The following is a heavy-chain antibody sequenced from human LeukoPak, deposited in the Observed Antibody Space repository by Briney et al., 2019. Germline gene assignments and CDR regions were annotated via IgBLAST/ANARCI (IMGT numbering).Heavy chain of an antibody. CDR1: GGSISSYY. CDR3: ARAAMKSIRAFDI. V-gene: IGHV4-59*12. J-gene: IGHJ3*02. D-gene: IGHD5-18*01. CDR2: IYHSGST. Sequence: SETLSLTCTVSGGSISSYYWSWIRQPPGKGLEWIGYIYHSGSTYYNPSLKSRVTISVDRSKNQFSLKLSSVTAADTAVYYCARAAMKSIRAFDIWGQGTMVTVSS.